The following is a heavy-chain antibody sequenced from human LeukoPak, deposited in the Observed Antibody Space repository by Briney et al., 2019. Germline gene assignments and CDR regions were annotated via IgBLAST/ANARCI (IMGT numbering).Heavy chain of an antibody. Sequence: PGRSLRLSCAASGFTFSSYGMHWVRQAPGKGLEWVAVISYDGSNKYYADSVKGRFTISRDNSKNTLYLQMNSLRAEDTAVYYCASPRSGGYFDYWGQGTLVTVSS. V-gene: IGHV3-30*03. CDR2: ISYDGSNK. D-gene: IGHD3-10*01. J-gene: IGHJ4*02. CDR1: GFTFSSYG. CDR3: ASPRSGGYFDY.